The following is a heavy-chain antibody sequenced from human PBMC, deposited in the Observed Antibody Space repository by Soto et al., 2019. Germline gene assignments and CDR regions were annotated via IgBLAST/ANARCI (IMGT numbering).Heavy chain of an antibody. J-gene: IGHJ4*02. Sequence: PSETLSLTCTVSGGSISSGDYYWSWIRQPPGKGLEWIGYIYYSGSTYYNPSLKSRVTISVDTSKNQFSLKLSSVTAADTAVYYCARAIRVIYRRSDNFDYWGKGTLVPVAS. D-gene: IGHD3-16*02. CDR3: ARAIRVIYRRSDNFDY. V-gene: IGHV4-30-4*01. CDR2: IYYSGST. CDR1: GGSISSGDYY.